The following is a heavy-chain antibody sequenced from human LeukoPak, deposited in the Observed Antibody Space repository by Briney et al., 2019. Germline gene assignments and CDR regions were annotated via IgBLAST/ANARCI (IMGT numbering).Heavy chain of an antibody. CDR1: GYTFTSYV. Sequence: GASVKVSCKASGYTFTSYVISWVRQAPGQGLEWMGWISAYNGNTNYAQKLQGRVTMTTDTSTSTAYMELRSLRSDDTAVYYCARGSGAVAGLQGDAFDIWGQGTMVTVSS. CDR2: ISAYNGNT. CDR3: ARGSGAVAGLQGDAFDI. V-gene: IGHV1-18*01. D-gene: IGHD6-19*01. J-gene: IGHJ3*02.